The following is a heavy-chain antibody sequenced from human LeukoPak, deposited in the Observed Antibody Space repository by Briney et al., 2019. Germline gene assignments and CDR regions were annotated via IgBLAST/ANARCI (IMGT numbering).Heavy chain of an antibody. CDR1: GAAFTKYG. CDR2: ISRSGDIT. Sequence: PGGSLRLSCAASGAAFTKYGMKWVRQAAGAGLEYISGISRSGDITHYADSVKGRFTISRDNVQNTLYLQMNSLRVDDTALYYCATEGFYYWGPGTQVTVSS. CDR3: ATEGFYY. J-gene: IGHJ4*02. V-gene: IGHV3-23*01.